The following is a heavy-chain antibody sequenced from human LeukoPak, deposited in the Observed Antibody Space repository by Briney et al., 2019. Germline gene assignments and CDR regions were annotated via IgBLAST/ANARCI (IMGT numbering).Heavy chain of an antibody. CDR1: GFTFSSYA. CDR3: AKVGTTYYYDSSGTDY. CDR2: ISGSGGST. D-gene: IGHD3-22*01. Sequence: GGSLRLSCAASGFTFSSYAVSWVRQAPGKGLEWVSAISGSGGSTYYADSVKGRFTISRDNSKNTLYLQMNSLRAEDTAVYYCAKVGTTYYYDSSGTDYWGQGTLVTVSS. V-gene: IGHV3-23*01. J-gene: IGHJ4*02.